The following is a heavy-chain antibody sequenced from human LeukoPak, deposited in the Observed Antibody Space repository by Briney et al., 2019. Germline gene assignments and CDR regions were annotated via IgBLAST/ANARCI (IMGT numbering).Heavy chain of an antibody. CDR3: ARPLTGDWYFDL. CDR2: IHHSGST. J-gene: IGHJ2*01. CDR1: GYSISSGYY. Sequence: SETLSLTCAVSGYSISSGYYWRWIRQPPGKGLEWIGSIHHSGSTYYNPSLKSRVTIAVDTSKNKISLKLSSVTAADTAIYYCARPLTGDWYFDLWGRGTLVTVSS. V-gene: IGHV4-38-2*01. D-gene: IGHD1-14*01.